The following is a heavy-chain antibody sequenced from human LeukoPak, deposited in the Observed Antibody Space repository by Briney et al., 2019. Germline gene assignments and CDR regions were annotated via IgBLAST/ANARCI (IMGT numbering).Heavy chain of an antibody. D-gene: IGHD3-10*01. CDR3: ARARGLRGNDNWFDP. J-gene: IGHJ5*02. CDR1: GFTFSDYW. CDR2: INDDGSGT. V-gene: IGHV3-74*01. Sequence: GRSLRLSCAASGFTFSDYWMHWVRQAPGKGLVWVSRINDDGSGTTYADSAKGRFTISRDNAKNTLSLQMNSLRAEDTAVYFCARARGLRGNDNWFDPWGQGTQVTVSS.